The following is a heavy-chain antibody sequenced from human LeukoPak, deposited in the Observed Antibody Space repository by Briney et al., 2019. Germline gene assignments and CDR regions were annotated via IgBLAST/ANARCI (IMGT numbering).Heavy chain of an antibody. Sequence: ASVKVSCKASGYTFTSYGISWVRQAPGQGLEWMGWISAYNGNTNYAQKLQGRVTMTTDTSTSTAYMELRSLRSDDTAVYYCARDLEVRGVIPNVYGMDVWGQGTMVTVSS. D-gene: IGHD3-10*01. CDR1: GYTFTSYG. J-gene: IGHJ6*02. V-gene: IGHV1-18*01. CDR3: ARDLEVRGVIPNVYGMDV. CDR2: ISAYNGNT.